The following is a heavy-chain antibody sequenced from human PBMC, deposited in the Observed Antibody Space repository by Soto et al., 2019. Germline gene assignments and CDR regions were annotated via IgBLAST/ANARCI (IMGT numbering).Heavy chain of an antibody. Sequence: QVQLQESGPGLVKPSETLSLTCTVSGDSISGGASFWSWIRQPPGKGLEWIANVYYSGSSYYNPSLKSRLTISLDTTMNQFSLQLKSMTAADTAVYYCAKLSCTSSTCYFPGWFDPWGQGTLVTVSS. D-gene: IGHD2-2*01. CDR3: AKLSCTSSTCYFPGWFDP. V-gene: IGHV4-31*03. CDR2: VYYSGSS. CDR1: GDSISGGASF. J-gene: IGHJ5*02.